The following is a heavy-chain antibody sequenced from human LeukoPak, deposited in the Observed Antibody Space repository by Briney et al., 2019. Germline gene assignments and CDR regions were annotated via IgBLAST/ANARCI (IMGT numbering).Heavy chain of an antibody. D-gene: IGHD3-22*01. V-gene: IGHV4-4*07. J-gene: IGHJ4*02. CDR1: GGSIGSYY. CDR3: ARGVFYYDTSGRGYYFDY. Sequence: SETLSLTCTVSGGSIGSYYWSWIRQPAGKGLEWIGRIYTSGGTVYNPSLKSRVTMSVDASKNQFSLKLGSVTAADTAVYYCARGVFYYDTSGRGYYFDYWGQGTLVTVSS. CDR2: IYTSGGT.